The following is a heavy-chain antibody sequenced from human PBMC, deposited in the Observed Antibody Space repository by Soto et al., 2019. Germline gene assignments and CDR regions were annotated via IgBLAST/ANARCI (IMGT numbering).Heavy chain of an antibody. V-gene: IGHV1-3*01. CDR2: INAGNGNT. CDR3: ARPNFRSSYVFGY. Sequence: QVQLVQSGAEVKKPGASVKVSCKASGYTFTSYAMHWVRQAPGQRLEWMGRINAGNGNTKYSQKFQVRVTITRDTSASTAYMELSSLRSEDTAVYYCARPNFRSSYVFGYLGQGTLVSVSS. J-gene: IGHJ4*02. CDR1: GYTFTSYA. D-gene: IGHD6-13*01.